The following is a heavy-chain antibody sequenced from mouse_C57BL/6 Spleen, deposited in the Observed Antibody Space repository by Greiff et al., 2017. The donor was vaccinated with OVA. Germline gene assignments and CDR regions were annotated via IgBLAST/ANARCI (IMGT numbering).Heavy chain of an antibody. D-gene: IGHD3-3*01. Sequence: DVMLVESGGGLVKPGGSLKLSCAASGFTFSSYAMSWVRQTPEKRLEWVATISDGGSYTYYPDNVKGRFTISRDNAKNNLYLQMSHLKSEDTAMYYCARRAGTEYYFDYWGQGTTLTVSS. J-gene: IGHJ2*01. CDR2: ISDGGSYT. V-gene: IGHV5-4*03. CDR1: GFTFSSYA. CDR3: ARRAGTEYYFDY.